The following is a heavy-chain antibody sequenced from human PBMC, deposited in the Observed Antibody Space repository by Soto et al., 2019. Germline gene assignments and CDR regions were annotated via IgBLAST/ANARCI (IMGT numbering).Heavy chain of an antibody. Sequence: QVTLKESGPVLVKPTETLTLTCTVSGLSLSNGRLGVSWIRQPPGKALEWLAHIFSNDDKSYSTSLKSRLTISKDTSRSQVFLTMTNMDPVDSATYYCALIKDCSRTDCYLASFDPWGQGTLVTVSS. CDR1: GLSLSNGRLG. V-gene: IGHV2-26*01. CDR3: ALIKDCSRTDCYLASFDP. CDR2: IFSNDDK. J-gene: IGHJ5*02. D-gene: IGHD2-2*01.